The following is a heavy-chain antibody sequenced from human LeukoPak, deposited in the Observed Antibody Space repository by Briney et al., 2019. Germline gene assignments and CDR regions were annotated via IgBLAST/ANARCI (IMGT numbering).Heavy chain of an antibody. D-gene: IGHD5-18*01. CDR1: GFTFDDYA. CDR3: AKDTSRVQLWVFDY. Sequence: GGSLRLSCAASGFTFDDYAMHWVRQAPGKGLEWVSGISWNSGSIGYADSVKGRFTISRDNAKNSLYLQMNSLRAEDTALYYCAKDTSRVQLWVFDYWGQGTLVTVSS. J-gene: IGHJ4*02. V-gene: IGHV3-9*01. CDR2: ISWNSGSI.